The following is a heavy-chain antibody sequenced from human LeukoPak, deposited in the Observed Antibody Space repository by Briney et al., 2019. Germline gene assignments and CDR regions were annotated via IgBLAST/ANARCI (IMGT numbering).Heavy chain of an antibody. CDR3: ARRHVQYTSSSDPYYFDY. D-gene: IGHD6-6*01. CDR2: LDYSGST. V-gene: IGHV4-61*01. J-gene: IGHJ4*02. Sequence: PSETLSLTCTVSGGSISSSSYYWTWIRQLPGKGLEWIGYLDYSGSTNYNPSLKSRVTISVDTSKNQFSLKLSSVTAADTAVYYCARRHVQYTSSSDPYYFDYWGQGTLVTVSS. CDR1: GGSISSSSYY.